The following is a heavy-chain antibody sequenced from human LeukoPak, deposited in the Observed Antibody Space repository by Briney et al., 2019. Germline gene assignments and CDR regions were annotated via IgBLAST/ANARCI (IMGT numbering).Heavy chain of an antibody. V-gene: IGHV4-59*12. J-gene: IGHJ5*02. Sequence: SETLSLTCSVSGDSINSYYWSWIRQPPGKGLEWIGYIYHSGSTNYNPSLKSRVTLSVDTSKNQFSLRLTSVTAADTAVYYCARASPGDIVVVVAAAWFDPWGQGTLVTVSS. D-gene: IGHD2-15*01. CDR1: GDSINSYY. CDR3: ARASPGDIVVVVAAAWFDP. CDR2: IYHSGST.